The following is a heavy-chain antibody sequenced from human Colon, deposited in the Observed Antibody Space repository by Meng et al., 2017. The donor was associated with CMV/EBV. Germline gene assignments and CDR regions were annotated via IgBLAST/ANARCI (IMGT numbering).Heavy chain of an antibody. D-gene: IGHD2-15*01. Sequence: ASGFTFSNFVMPWVRQAPGKGLEWVTRVSSDGTNKYYADSVKGRFTISRDNSKTTLILHMSSLTTEDTAVYYCASDGSRTGSSGCMSWGQGALVTVSS. J-gene: IGHJ5*02. CDR3: ASDGSRTGSSGCMS. V-gene: IGHV3-30-3*01. CDR2: VSSDGTNK. CDR1: GFTFSNFV.